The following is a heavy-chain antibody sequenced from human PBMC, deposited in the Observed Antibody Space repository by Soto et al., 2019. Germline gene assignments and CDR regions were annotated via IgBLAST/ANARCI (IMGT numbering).Heavy chain of an antibody. V-gene: IGHV5-51*01. CDR2: IYPGDSAT. J-gene: IGHJ3*02. CDR1: GYSFTSYW. CDR3: ARHGENLQYCTNGVCYAFDI. Sequence: GESLKISCKGSGYSFTSYWIGWVRQMPGKGLEWMGIIYPGDSATSYSPSFQGQVTISAAKSISTAYLQWSSLKASVTAMYYCARHGENLQYCTNGVCYAFDIWGQGTMVTVSS. D-gene: IGHD2-8*01.